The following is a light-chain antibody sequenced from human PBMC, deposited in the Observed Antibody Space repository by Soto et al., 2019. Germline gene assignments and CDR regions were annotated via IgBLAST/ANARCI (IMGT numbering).Light chain of an antibody. V-gene: IGKV3-11*01. J-gene: IGKJ1*01. Sequence: EIVLTQSPATLSLSPGERATLSCRASQSVSSYLAWYQQKPGQAPRLLISDSSNRATGIPARFSGSGSGIDFTLTISRLAPEDFAVYYLQQVSNWPPERFCQGTKVEIK. CDR1: QSVSSY. CDR3: QQVSNWPPER. CDR2: DSS.